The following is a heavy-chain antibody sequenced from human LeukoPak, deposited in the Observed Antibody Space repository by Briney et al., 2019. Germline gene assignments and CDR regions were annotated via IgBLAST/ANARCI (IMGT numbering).Heavy chain of an antibody. Sequence: GGSLRPSCAASGFTFSSYSMNWVRQAPGKGLEWVSSISSSSSYIYYADSVKGRFTISRDNSKNTLYLQMNSLRAEDTAVYYCAKDAQWLAYNAEYFQHWGQGTLVTVSS. CDR1: GFTFSSYS. CDR2: ISSSSSYI. V-gene: IGHV3-21*04. J-gene: IGHJ1*01. CDR3: AKDAQWLAYNAEYFQH. D-gene: IGHD6-19*01.